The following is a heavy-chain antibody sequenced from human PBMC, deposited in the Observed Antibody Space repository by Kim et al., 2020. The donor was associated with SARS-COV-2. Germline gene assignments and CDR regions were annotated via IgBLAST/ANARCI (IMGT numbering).Heavy chain of an antibody. J-gene: IGHJ6*02. CDR2: IHHSVSA. V-gene: IGHV4-34*01. CDR1: GGSFSDYF. CDR3: ARGRISCCSRYCHYAERLIGRVAGTTLKRDSYNRLDD. D-gene: IGHD2-15*01. Sequence: SETLSLTCADYGGSFSDYFWTWIRQSPGKGLEWIGEIHHSVSASYNPSLMSRLTISLDASRKQFSPNLGSVTAADTAVYYCARGRISCCSRYCHYAERLIGRVAGTTLKRDSYNRLDDWGQGTAVIVS.